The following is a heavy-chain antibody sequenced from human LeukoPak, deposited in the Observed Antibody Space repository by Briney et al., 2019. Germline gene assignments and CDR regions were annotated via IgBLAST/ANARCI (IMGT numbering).Heavy chain of an antibody. CDR2: INHSGST. CDR3: ARLLGGY. D-gene: IGHD2/OR15-2a*01. Sequence: SETLSLTCTVSGGFISSYYWSWIRQPPGKGLEWIGEINHSGSTKYNPTLKSRVTISVDTSKNQLSLKLSSVTAADTAVYYCARLLGGYWGQGTLVTVSS. V-gene: IGHV4-34*01. J-gene: IGHJ4*02. CDR1: GGFISSYY.